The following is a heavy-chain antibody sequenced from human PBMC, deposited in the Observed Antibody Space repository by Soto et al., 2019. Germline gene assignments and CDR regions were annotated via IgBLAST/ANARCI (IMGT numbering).Heavy chain of an antibody. CDR2: IYYSGST. J-gene: IGHJ4*02. Sequence: SETLSLTCTVSGGSISSGDYYWSWIRQPPGKGLEWIGYIYYSGSTYYNPSLKSRVTISVDTSKNQFSLKLSSVTAADTAVYYCARSRWATIFGVDYYFDYWGQGTLVTVSS. V-gene: IGHV4-30-4*01. CDR3: ARSRWATIFGVDYYFDY. CDR1: GGSISSGDYY. D-gene: IGHD3-3*01.